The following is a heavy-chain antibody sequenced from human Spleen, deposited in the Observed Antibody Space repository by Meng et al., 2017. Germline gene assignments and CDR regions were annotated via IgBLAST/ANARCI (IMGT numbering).Heavy chain of an antibody. D-gene: IGHD2/OR15-2a*01. CDR3: ARARTTNQSKYRNAYNWFDP. CDR1: GGSISSGGYS. CDR2: IYHSGST. Sequence: QLQLQESGSGRVKPSQTLSLTCAVSGGSISSGGYSGSGIRQPPGKGLEWIGYIYHSGSTHYNPSLKSRVIMSVDTSKNQFSLKLYSVTAADTAVYYCARARTTNQSKYRNAYNWFDPWGQGTLVTVSS. V-gene: IGHV4-30-2*01. J-gene: IGHJ5*02.